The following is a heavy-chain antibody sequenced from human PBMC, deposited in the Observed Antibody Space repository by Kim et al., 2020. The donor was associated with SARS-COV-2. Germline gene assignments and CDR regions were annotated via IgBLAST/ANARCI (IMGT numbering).Heavy chain of an antibody. D-gene: IGHD1-26*01. Sequence: TDSVKGRFPNSKDNAKHTLYLQMNSLRAEDTALYYCARGILRTKGAFDIWGQGAMVTVSS. J-gene: IGHJ3*02. V-gene: IGHV3-74*01. CDR3: ARGILRTKGAFDI.